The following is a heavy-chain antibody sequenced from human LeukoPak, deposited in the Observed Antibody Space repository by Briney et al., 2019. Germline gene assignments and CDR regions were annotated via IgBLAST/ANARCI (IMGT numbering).Heavy chain of an antibody. CDR1: GFTFSSYS. D-gene: IGHD3-9*01. J-gene: IGHJ4*02. V-gene: IGHV3-48*04. CDR3: ARDALNYDILTGYYDY. Sequence: GGSLRLSCAASGFTFSSYSMNWVRQAPGKGLEWVSYISSSSSTIYYADSVEGRFTISRDSAKNSLYLQMNSLRAEDTAVYYCARDALNYDILTGYYDYWGQGTLVTVSS. CDR2: ISSSSSTI.